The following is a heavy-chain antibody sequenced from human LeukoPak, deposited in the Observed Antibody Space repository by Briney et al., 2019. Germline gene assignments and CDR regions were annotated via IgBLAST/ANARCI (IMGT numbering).Heavy chain of an antibody. CDR2: IYTSGST. CDR1: GGSISSYY. Sequence: PSETLSLTCTVSGGSISSYYWSWIRQPPGKGLEWIGYIYTSGSTNYNPSLKSRVTISVDTSKNQFSLKLSSVTAADTAVYYCARSIAARDFVYWGQGTLVTVSS. J-gene: IGHJ4*02. V-gene: IGHV4-4*09. CDR3: ARSIAARDFVY. D-gene: IGHD6-6*01.